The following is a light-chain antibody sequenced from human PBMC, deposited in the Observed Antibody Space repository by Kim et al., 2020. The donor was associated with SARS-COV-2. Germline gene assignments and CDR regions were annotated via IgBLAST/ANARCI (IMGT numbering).Light chain of an antibody. Sequence: LCQGASATLRARDSLSIRCGYLARYPQKPAQAPRFVTYGAASRATGSPDGFSGSGYVTDFTLTISRLEPEDFAGYYCERYDSAPVFGPGTKVDIK. J-gene: IGKJ3*01. V-gene: IGKV3-20*01. CDR2: GAA. CDR3: ERYDSAPV. CDR1: LSIRCGY.